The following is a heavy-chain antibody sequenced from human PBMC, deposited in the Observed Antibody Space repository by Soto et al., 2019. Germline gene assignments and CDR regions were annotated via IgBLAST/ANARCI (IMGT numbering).Heavy chain of an antibody. Sequence: EVQLVESGGGLVKPGGSLRLSCAASGFTFSSYSMNWVRQAPGKGLEWVSSISSSSSYIYYADSVKGRFTISRDNAKNSLYLQMNSLRAEDTAVYYCARGPPGYSSSWYSWFDPWGQGTLVTVSS. CDR2: ISSSSSYI. V-gene: IGHV3-21*01. J-gene: IGHJ5*02. CDR3: ARGPPGYSSSWYSWFDP. CDR1: GFTFSSYS. D-gene: IGHD6-13*01.